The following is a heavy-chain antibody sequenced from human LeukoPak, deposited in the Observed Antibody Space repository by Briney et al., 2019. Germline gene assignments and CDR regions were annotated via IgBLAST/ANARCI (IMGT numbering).Heavy chain of an antibody. V-gene: IGHV3-9*01. CDR2: ISWNSGYI. D-gene: IGHD5-12*01. CDR1: GFTFDDYA. CDR3: AKAVRSSGYDHFHS. J-gene: IGHJ4*02. Sequence: PGGSLRLSCAASGFTFDDYAMHWVRHAPGQGLEWVSGISWNSGYIAYADSVKGRFTISRDNAKNSLYLQMSSLRADDTALYYCAKAVRSSGYDHFHSWGQGALVTVSS.